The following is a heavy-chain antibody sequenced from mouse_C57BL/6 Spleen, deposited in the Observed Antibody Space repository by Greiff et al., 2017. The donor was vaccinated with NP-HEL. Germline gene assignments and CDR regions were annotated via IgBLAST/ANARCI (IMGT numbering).Heavy chain of an antibody. V-gene: IGHV5-17*01. CDR3: ARGYYGSSYRTYWYFDV. J-gene: IGHJ1*03. CDR2: ISSGSSTI. D-gene: IGHD1-1*01. CDR1: GFTFSDYG. Sequence: EVQLVESGGGLVKPGGSLKLSCAASGFTFSDYGMHWVRQAPEKGLEWVAYISSGSSTIYYADTVKGRFTISRDNAKNTLFLQMTSLRSEDTAMYYCARGYYGSSYRTYWYFDVWGTGTTVTVSS.